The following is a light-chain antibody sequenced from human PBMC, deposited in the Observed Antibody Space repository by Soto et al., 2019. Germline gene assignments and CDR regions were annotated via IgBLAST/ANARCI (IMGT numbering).Light chain of an antibody. Sequence: QSVLTQPASVSGSPGQSITISCTGTSSDVGHYNLVSWYQQHPGKAPKLMIYEVSNRPSGVSDRFSGSKSGNTASLTISGLQAEDEADYYCSSYTTSATLAFGGGTKLTVL. CDR2: EVS. V-gene: IGLV2-14*02. CDR3: SSYTTSATLA. J-gene: IGLJ2*01. CDR1: SSDVGHYNL.